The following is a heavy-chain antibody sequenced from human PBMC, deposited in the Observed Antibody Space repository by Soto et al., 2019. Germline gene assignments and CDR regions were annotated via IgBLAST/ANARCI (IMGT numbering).Heavy chain of an antibody. J-gene: IGHJ4*02. CDR1: GVSISSGNW. Sequence: SETVSLTCAVSGVSISSGNWLTWVRQTPQRGLEYIGETFHDGTANYYPSFERRVAISVDTSKNQFSLKLTSVTAADTAIYFCARLVYDTRLNYMYFDFWGQGALVTSPQ. CDR3: ARLVYDTRLNYMYFDF. D-gene: IGHD2-8*01. CDR2: TFHDGTA. V-gene: IGHV4-4*02.